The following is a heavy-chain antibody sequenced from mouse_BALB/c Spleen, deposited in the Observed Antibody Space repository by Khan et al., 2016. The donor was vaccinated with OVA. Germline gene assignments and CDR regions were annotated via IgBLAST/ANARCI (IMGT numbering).Heavy chain of an antibody. CDR3: SILLPGAFAY. Sequence: EVQGVESGGDLVKPGGSLKLSCAASGFTFSSYSMSWVSQTPDKRLEWVATISSDGDYTYYPDSVKGRFTISSENAKNTRYLQMSIRNSEDTAMYYCSILLPGAFAYGRQGTLVTVSA. J-gene: IGHJ3*01. CDR2: ISSDGDYT. D-gene: IGHD3-1*01. V-gene: IGHV5-6*01. CDR1: GFTFSSYS.